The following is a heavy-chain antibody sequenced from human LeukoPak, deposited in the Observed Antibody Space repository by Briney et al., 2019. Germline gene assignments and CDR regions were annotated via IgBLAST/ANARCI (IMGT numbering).Heavy chain of an antibody. J-gene: IGHJ4*02. D-gene: IGHD2-21*02. CDR3: TTSLPHVVVVTDSEGGN. CDR1: GFTISRYW. Sequence: GSLRLSCVASGFTISRYWMNWVRQAPGKGLEWGANIKEDGSQQYYVDSVKGRFTISRDNAGNSLYLQMNSLRAEDTAVYYCTTSLPHVVVVTDSEGGNWGQGTLVTVSS. CDR2: IKEDGSQQ. V-gene: IGHV3-7*01.